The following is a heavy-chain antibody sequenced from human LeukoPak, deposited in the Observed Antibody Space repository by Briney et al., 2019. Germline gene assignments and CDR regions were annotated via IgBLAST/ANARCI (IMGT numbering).Heavy chain of an antibody. J-gene: IGHJ4*02. CDR1: GVTFSSDA. CDR3: AKDRATYYYDSSGYYYM. CDR2: ISGSGGST. V-gene: IGHV3-23*01. D-gene: IGHD3-22*01. Sequence: GGSLRLSCAASGVTFSSDAMSWGRQAPGKGLEWVSAISGSGGSTYYADSVKGRFTISRDNSKNTLYLQMNSLRAEGTAVYYCAKDRATYYYDSSGYYYMWGQGTLVTVSS.